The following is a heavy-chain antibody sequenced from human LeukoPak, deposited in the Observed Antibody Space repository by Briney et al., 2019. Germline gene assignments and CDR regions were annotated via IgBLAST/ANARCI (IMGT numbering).Heavy chain of an antibody. CDR2: ISYDGSNT. J-gene: IGHJ4*02. CDR3: ARGYDTLTGYYTASGY. D-gene: IGHD3-9*01. Sequence: GGSLRLSCAASGFTFSSYAMHWVRQAPGKGLGWVSLISYDGSNTYYGDSVKGRFTISRDNSKDTLSLQMNSLRAEDTAVYYCARGYDTLTGYYTASGYWGQGTLVTVSS. V-gene: IGHV3-30*04. CDR1: GFTFSSYA.